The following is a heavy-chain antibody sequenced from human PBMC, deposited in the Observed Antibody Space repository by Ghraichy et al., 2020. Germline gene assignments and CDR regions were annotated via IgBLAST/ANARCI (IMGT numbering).Heavy chain of an antibody. Sequence: GGSLRLSCAASEFSFSSYWMTWVRQAPGKGLEWVANIKQDGSEKYYVDSVKGRFTISRDNAKNSLFLQMNSLRAEDTAVYFCARLLHVSYYDSGSYGADFWGQGTLVTVSS. D-gene: IGHD3-10*01. CDR2: IKQDGSEK. CDR1: EFSFSSYW. J-gene: IGHJ4*02. CDR3: ARLLHVSYYDSGSYGADF. V-gene: IGHV3-7*03.